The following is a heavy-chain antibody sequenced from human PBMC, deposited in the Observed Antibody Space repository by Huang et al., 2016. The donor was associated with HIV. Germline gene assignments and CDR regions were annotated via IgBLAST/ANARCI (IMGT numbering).Heavy chain of an antibody. CDR3: ARGWPYYNDNGGYPYDDY. V-gene: IGHV1-18*01. J-gene: IGHJ4*02. CDR2: IGGLNYNR. Sequence: QVQLVQSGGEVKKPGASVKVTCQASGYALTSHGISWVRQASGQGPQWVRWIGGLNYNRRYAQNVQCRVTLTTDTTTSTAYMELRSLTSEDTAVYECARGWPYYNDNGGYPYDDYWGQGALVTVSS. D-gene: IGHD3-22*01. CDR1: GYALTSHG.